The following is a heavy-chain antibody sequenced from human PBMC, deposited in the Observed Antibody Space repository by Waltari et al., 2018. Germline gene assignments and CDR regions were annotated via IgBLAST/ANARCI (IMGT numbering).Heavy chain of an antibody. V-gene: IGHV4-59*01. J-gene: IGHJ4*02. Sequence: QVQLQESGPGLVKPSETLSLTCTVSGGPISSYYWSWIRQPPGKGLEWIGYIYYSGSTNYNPSLKSRVTISVDTSKNQFSLKLSSVTAADTAVYYCARAGIEYSSSWFDYWGQGTLVTVSS. CDR2: IYYSGST. D-gene: IGHD6-6*01. CDR3: ARAGIEYSSSWFDY. CDR1: GGPISSYY.